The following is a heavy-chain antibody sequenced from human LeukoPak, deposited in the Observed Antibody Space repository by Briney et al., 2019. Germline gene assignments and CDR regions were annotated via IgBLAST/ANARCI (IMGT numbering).Heavy chain of an antibody. CDR3: AKIMTTYYWFDY. Sequence: SETLSLTCAVYGGSFSGHYWSWIRQPPGKGLEWIGEINHSGSTNYNPSLKSRATISVDTSKNQFSLKLSSVTAADTAVYYCAKIMTTYYWFDYWGQGTLVTVSS. V-gene: IGHV4-34*01. CDR2: INHSGST. J-gene: IGHJ4*02. D-gene: IGHD4-11*01. CDR1: GGSFSGHY.